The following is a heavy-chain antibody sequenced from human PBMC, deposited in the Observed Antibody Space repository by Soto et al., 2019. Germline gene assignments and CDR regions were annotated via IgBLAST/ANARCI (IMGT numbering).Heavy chain of an antibody. Sequence: QVQLQQWGAGLLKPSETLSLTCAVYGGSFSGYYRSWIRQPPGKGLEWIGEINHSGSTNYNPSLKSRVTISVDTSKNQFSLKLSSVTAADTAVYYCARKDRYNLLESWGQGTLVTVSS. CDR3: ARKDRYNLLES. CDR1: GGSFSGYY. J-gene: IGHJ4*02. V-gene: IGHV4-34*01. CDR2: INHSGST. D-gene: IGHD1-1*01.